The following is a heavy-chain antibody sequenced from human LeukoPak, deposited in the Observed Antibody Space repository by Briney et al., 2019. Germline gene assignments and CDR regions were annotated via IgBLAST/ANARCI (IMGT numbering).Heavy chain of an antibody. V-gene: IGHV1-69*04. CDR1: GGTFSSYA. D-gene: IGHD2-21*01. J-gene: IGHJ6*02. CDR3: AREAKRTGGVPGDMDV. CDR2: IIPILGIA. Sequence: ASVKVSCKASGGTFSSYAISWVRQAPGQGLEWMGRIIPILGIANYAQKFQGRVMITADKSTSTAYMELSSLRSEDTAVYYCAREAKRTGGVPGDMDVWGQGTTVTVSS.